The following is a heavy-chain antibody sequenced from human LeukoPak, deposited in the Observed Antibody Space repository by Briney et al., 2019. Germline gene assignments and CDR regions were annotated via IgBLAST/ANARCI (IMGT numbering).Heavy chain of an antibody. V-gene: IGHV1-69*04. CDR1: GGTFISYA. CDR2: IIPIFGIA. J-gene: IGHJ6*02. CDR3: ERERYYYGMDV. Sequence: GSSVKVSCKASGGTFISYAISWVRQAPGQGLEWMGRIIPIFGIANYAQKFQGRVTITADKSTSTAYMELSSLRSEDTGVYYCERERYYYGMDVWGQGTTVTVSS.